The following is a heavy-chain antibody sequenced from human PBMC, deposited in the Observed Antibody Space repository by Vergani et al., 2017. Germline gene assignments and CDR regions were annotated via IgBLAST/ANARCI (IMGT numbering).Heavy chain of an antibody. CDR3: ARDSYCSSTSCMDY. CDR1: GFTFSSYS. J-gene: IGHJ4*02. D-gene: IGHD2-2*01. V-gene: IGHV3-21*01. Sequence: EVQLVESGGGLVKPGGSLRLSCAASGFTFSSYSMNWVRQAPGKGLEWASSISSSSSYIYYADSVKGRFTIARDNAKNSLYLQMNSLRAEDPAVYYCARDSYCSSTSCMDYWGQGTLVTVSS. CDR2: ISSSSSYI.